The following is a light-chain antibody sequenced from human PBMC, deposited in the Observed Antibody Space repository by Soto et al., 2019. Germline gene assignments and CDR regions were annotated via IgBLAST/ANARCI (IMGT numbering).Light chain of an antibody. CDR2: DVS. V-gene: IGLV2-14*01. CDR1: SSDVGGHNY. J-gene: IGLJ7*01. Sequence: QSALTQPASVSGSPGQSITISCTGTSSDVGGHNYVSWYQQHPGKAPKLMIYDVSNRPSGVSNRFSGSKSGNTASLTISGLQAEDEGDYYCSSYTSSSTLFVFGTGTQLTVL. CDR3: SSYTSSSTLFV.